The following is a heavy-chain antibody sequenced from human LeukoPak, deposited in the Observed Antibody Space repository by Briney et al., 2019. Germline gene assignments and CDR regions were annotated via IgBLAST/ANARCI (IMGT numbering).Heavy chain of an antibody. CDR2: ITASCDTT. CDR3: AEGGPGSDFDF. Sequence: PGGSLRLSCAASGFSFISYAMSWVRQAPGKGLEGVSAITASCDTTYYVDSVRGRFTVTRDNSKNMLYLQMSSLRAEDTAVYFCAEGGPGSDFDFWGQGALVTVSS. V-gene: IGHV3-23*01. CDR1: GFSFISYA. D-gene: IGHD3-10*01. J-gene: IGHJ4*02.